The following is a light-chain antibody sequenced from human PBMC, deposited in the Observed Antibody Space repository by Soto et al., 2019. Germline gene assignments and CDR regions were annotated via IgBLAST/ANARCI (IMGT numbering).Light chain of an antibody. V-gene: IGKV1D-13*01. CDR2: AVS. CDR1: QGIYDS. J-gene: IGKJ1*01. Sequence: AIQLTQSPSSLSASVGDRVTITCRASQGIYDSLAWYQQKPGRAPNLLIYAVSRLQSGVPSRFSGSGSETEFTLTINNLQPEDFAIYYSQQLHNYPRTFGQGTKVEVK. CDR3: QQLHNYPRT.